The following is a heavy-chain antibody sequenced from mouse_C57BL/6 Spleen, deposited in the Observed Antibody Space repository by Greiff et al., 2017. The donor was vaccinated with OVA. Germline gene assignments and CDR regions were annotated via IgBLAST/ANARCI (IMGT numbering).Heavy chain of an antibody. CDR3: ANYVNHYAMDY. CDR2: IDPANGNT. Sequence: VQLKQSVAELVRPGASVKLSCTASGFNIKNTYMHWVKQRPEQGLEWIGRIDPANGNTKYAPKFQGKATITADPSSNTSYLQLSSLTSEDTAIAYCANYVNHYAMDYWGQGTSVTVSS. CDR1: GFNIKNTY. J-gene: IGHJ4*01. V-gene: IGHV14-3*01. D-gene: IGHD2-1*01.